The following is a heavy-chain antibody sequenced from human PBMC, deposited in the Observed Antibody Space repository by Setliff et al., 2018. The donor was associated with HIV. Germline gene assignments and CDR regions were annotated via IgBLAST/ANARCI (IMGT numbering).Heavy chain of an antibody. Sequence: GGSLRLSCAASGFIFDDYGMDWVRQAPGKGLEWVGRIRNGNRYSTEYAASVKGRFIISRDDSENSLSLQMNSLKTEDTAVYYCVGGSGTDRYDYWGRGTLVTVSS. CDR2: IRNGNRYST. CDR3: VGGSGTDRYDY. J-gene: IGHJ4*02. V-gene: IGHV3-72*01. D-gene: IGHD3-10*01. CDR1: GFIFDDYG.